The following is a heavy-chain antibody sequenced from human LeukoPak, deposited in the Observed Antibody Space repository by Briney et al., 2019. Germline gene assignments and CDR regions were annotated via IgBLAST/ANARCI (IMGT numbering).Heavy chain of an antibody. D-gene: IGHD6-13*01. CDR1: GFTFSSYW. V-gene: IGHV3-7*01. Sequence: PGGSLRLSCAASGFTFSSYWMSWVRQAPGKGLEWVANIKQDGSEKYYVDSVKGRFTISRDNAKNSLYLQMNSLRAEDTAVYYCARVGGQQLGPGYYYYMDVWGKGTTVTISS. J-gene: IGHJ6*03. CDR3: ARVGGQQLGPGYYYYMDV. CDR2: IKQDGSEK.